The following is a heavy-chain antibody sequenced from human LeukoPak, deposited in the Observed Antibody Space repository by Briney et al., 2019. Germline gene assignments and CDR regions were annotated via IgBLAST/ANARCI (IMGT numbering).Heavy chain of an antibody. CDR1: VYTFTTYD. J-gene: IGHJ5*02. CDR3: ARGPNKSDGGNSGSAWFDP. CDR2: MNPNSGNT. Sequence: AASVKVSCKASVYTFTTYDSNWVRQATGQGLEWMGWMNPNSGNTGYAQKFQGRVTMTRNTSISTAYMELSSLRSEDTAVYYCARGPNKSDGGNSGSAWFDPWGQGTLVTVSS. D-gene: IGHD4-23*01. V-gene: IGHV1-8*01.